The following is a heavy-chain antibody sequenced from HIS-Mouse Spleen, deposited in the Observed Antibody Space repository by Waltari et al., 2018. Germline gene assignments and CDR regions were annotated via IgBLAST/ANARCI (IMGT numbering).Heavy chain of an antibody. V-gene: IGHV4-34*01. Sequence: QVQLQQWGAGLLKPSETLSLTCAVYGGSFSGYYWSWIRQPPGKGLEWIGEINHSGSTNYNPSLKSRVTISVDTSKNQFSLKLSSVTAEDTAVYYCARGRSPATVTIGYYFDYWGQGTLVTVSS. CDR1: GGSFSGYY. CDR2: INHSGST. D-gene: IGHD4-17*01. J-gene: IGHJ4*02. CDR3: ARGRSPATVTIGYYFDY.